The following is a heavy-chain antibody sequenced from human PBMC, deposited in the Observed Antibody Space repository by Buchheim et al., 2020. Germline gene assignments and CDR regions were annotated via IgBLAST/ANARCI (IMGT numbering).Heavy chain of an antibody. Sequence: EVQLVESGGGLVQPGGSLRLSCAASGFTFSSYSMNWVRQAPGKGLEWVSYISSSSSTIYYADSVTGRFPISRDHAKNSLYLQMNSLRDEDTAVYYCARKKDYDFWSGYYLGDAFDIWGQGT. D-gene: IGHD3-3*01. CDR1: GFTFSSYS. CDR3: ARKKDYDFWSGYYLGDAFDI. V-gene: IGHV3-48*02. J-gene: IGHJ3*02. CDR2: ISSSSSTI.